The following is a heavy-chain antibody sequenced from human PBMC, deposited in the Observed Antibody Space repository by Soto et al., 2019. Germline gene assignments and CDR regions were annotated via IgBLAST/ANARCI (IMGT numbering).Heavy chain of an antibody. CDR1: GYTFTSYG. D-gene: IGHD3-3*01. Sequence: QVQLVQSGAEVKKPGASVKVSCKASGYTFTSYGISWVRQAPGQGLEWMGWISAYNGNTNYAQKLQGRVTMTTDTATSTAYMELRSLRSDDTAVYYCARDTLNYDFGSGYYTNWLDPWGQGTLVTVSS. V-gene: IGHV1-18*01. J-gene: IGHJ5*02. CDR3: ARDTLNYDFGSGYYTNWLDP. CDR2: ISAYNGNT.